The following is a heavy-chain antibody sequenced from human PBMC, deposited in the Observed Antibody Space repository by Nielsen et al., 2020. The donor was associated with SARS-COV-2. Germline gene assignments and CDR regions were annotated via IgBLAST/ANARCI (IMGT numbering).Heavy chain of an antibody. D-gene: IGHD6-19*01. V-gene: IGHV4-31*03. CDR2: IYYSGST. CDR1: GGSISSGGYY. J-gene: IGHJ5*02. CDR3: ARTAWSLSGWYYNWFDP. Sequence: SETLSLTCTVSGGSISSGGYYWSWIRQHPGKGLEWIGYIYYSGSTYYNPSLKSRVTISVDTSKNQFSLKLSSVTAADTAVYYCARTAWSLSGWYYNWFDPWGQGTLVTVSS.